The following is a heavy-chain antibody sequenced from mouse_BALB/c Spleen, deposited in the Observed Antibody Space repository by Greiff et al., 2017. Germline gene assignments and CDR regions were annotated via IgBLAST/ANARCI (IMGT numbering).Heavy chain of an antibody. CDR1: GYTFTSYW. CDR3: ARPIYFDFDD. V-gene: IGHV1-7*01. Sequence: VQLQQSGAELAKPGASVKMSCKASGYTFTSYWLHWVKQRPGQGLEWIGYINPSTGYTEYNQKFKDKATLTADKSSSTAYMQLSSLTSEDSAVYYCARPIYFDFDDWGQGTTRTGSS. CDR2: INPSTGYT. D-gene: IGHD2-1*01. J-gene: IGHJ2*01.